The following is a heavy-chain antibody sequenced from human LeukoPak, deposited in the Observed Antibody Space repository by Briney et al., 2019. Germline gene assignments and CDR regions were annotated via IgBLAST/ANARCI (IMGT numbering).Heavy chain of an antibody. CDR3: ARLTALAGHRGAFDI. D-gene: IGHD6-19*01. J-gene: IGHJ3*02. Sequence: PSETLSLTCNVSGGPIGGHTFYWDWVRQPPGKGLEWIATVYYNGNTFYNPSLRSRVATSIDMSKSQFSLHLSSVTAADTAVYYCARLTALAGHRGAFDIWGPGTLVTVSS. V-gene: IGHV4-39*01. CDR2: VYYNGNT. CDR1: GGPIGGHTFY.